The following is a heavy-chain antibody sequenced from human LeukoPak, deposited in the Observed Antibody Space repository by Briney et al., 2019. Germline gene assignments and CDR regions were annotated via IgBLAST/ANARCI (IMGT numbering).Heavy chain of an antibody. V-gene: IGHV3-21*01. Sequence: GGSLRLSCAASGFTFSSYSMNWVRQAPGKGLEWVSSISSSSSYIYYADSVKGRFTISRDNAKNSLYLQMNSLRAEDTAVCYCVRDHMITFGGVIVSPPYYFDYWGQGTLVTVSS. D-gene: IGHD3-16*02. CDR3: VRDHMITFGGVIVSPPYYFDY. CDR1: GFTFSSYS. CDR2: ISSSSSYI. J-gene: IGHJ4*02.